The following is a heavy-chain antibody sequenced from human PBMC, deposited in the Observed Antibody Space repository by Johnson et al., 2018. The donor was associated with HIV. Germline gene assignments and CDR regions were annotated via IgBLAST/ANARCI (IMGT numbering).Heavy chain of an antibody. V-gene: IGHV3-53*01. CDR3: ARDRTYCSGGSCYFDAFDI. D-gene: IGHD2-15*01. CDR1: GFTVSSNY. CDR2: IYSGGST. J-gene: IGHJ3*02. Sequence: VQLVESGGGLVQPGGSLRLSCAASGFTVSSNYMSWVRQAPGKGLEWVSVIYSGGSTYYADPVKGRFTISRDNSKNTLYLQMNSLRAEDTAVYYCARDRTYCSGGSCYFDAFDIWGQGTMVTVSS.